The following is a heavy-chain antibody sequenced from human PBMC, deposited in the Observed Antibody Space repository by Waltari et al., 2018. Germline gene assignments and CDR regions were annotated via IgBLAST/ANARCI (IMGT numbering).Heavy chain of an antibody. V-gene: IGHV1-69*04. CDR1: GAPFSSYP. CDR3: ARELTATTGLDY. Sequence: QVQLVQSGAEVKKPGPSVKVPCKASGAPFSSYPISWIRQAPGQGLEWMGRVIPILGIANYEQKFQGRVTITADKSTSTAYMELSSLRSEDTAVYYCARELTATTGLDYWGQGTLVTVSS. J-gene: IGHJ4*02. D-gene: IGHD4-4*01. CDR2: VIPILGIA.